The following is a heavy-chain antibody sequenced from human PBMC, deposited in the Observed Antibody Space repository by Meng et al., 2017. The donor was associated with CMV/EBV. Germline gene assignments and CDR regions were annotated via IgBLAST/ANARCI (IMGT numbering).Heavy chain of an antibody. CDR1: GFTFSYYY. D-gene: IGHD4-23*01. CDR3: ARDPSTTVVTWGYNWFDP. V-gene: IGHV3-11*01. CDR2: ISSSGSTI. Sequence: GESLKISCAASGFTFSYYYMSWIRQAPGKGLEWVSYISSSGSTIYYADSVKGRFTISRDNAKNSLYLQMNSLRAEDTAVYYCARDPSTTVVTWGYNWFDPWGQGTLVTVSS. J-gene: IGHJ5*02.